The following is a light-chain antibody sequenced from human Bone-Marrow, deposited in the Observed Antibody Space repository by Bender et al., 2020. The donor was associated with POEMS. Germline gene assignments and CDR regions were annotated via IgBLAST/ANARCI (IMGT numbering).Light chain of an antibody. CDR1: SSDVGGSNY. CDR3: SSYAASSSVV. V-gene: IGLV2-14*03. J-gene: IGLJ2*01. Sequence: QSALTQPASVSGSPGQSITISCTGTSSDVGGSNYVSWYRQHPGKASKLIIYDVSDRPSGVSDRFSGSKSGNTASLTISGLQAEDEADYYCSSYAASSSVVFGGGTRLTVL. CDR2: DVS.